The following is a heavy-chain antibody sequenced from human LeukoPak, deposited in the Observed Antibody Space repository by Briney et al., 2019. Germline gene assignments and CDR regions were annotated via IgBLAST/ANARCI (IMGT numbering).Heavy chain of an antibody. J-gene: IGHJ6*03. D-gene: IGHD3-10*01. CDR3: ARQLYVSGSYYAPMVV. CDR2: IYTSGRT. V-gene: IGHV4-4*07. CDR1: GGSISSYY. Sequence: PSETLSLTCTVSGGSISSYYWSWIRQPAGKGLEWIGRIYTSGRTNYNPSLKSRLTMSVDTSKNQFSLKLSSVTAADTAVYFCARQLYVSGSYYAPMVVWGKGTTVTISS.